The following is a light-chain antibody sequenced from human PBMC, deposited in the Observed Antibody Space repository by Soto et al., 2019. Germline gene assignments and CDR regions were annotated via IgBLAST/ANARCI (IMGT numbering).Light chain of an antibody. CDR3: QQYGGSLKWA. CDR2: ATS. Sequence: EIVLTQSPRTLSLSPGERAPLSCRASQSIARSYLVGYQQRPGQAPRLLIYATSSRATGIPDRFSGSGSGTDFTLTISRLEPEDFAVYYCQQYGGSLKWAFGQGTKVEIK. CDR1: QSIARSY. J-gene: IGKJ1*01. V-gene: IGKV3-20*01.